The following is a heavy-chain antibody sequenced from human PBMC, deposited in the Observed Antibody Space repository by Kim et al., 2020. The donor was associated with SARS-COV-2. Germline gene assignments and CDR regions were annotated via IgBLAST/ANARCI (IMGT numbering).Heavy chain of an antibody. CDR3: AKDRWVVAAPDAFDI. CDR2: ISGGVGST. J-gene: IGHJ3*02. Sequence: GGSLRLSCAASGFTFSSYAMSWVRQAPGKGLEWVSGISGGVGSTYYADSVKGRFTISRDISKNTLYLQMNSLRTEDTAVYYCAKDRWVVAAPDAFDIWGQGTMVTVSS. CDR1: GFTFSSYA. D-gene: IGHD2-15*01. V-gene: IGHV3-23*01.